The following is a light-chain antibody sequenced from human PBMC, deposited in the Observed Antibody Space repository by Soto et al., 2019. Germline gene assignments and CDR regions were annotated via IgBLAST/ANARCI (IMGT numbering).Light chain of an antibody. J-gene: IGLJ3*02. CDR1: SGHSSYI. Sequence: QLVLTQSSSASASLGSSVKLTCTLSSGHSSYIIAWHQQQPGKAPRYLIKLEGSGSYNQGSGVPDRFSGSSSGADRYLTITNLQFEDEADYYCETWDSNTWVFGGGTKVTVL. CDR3: ETWDSNTWV. CDR2: LEGSGSY. V-gene: IGLV4-60*02.